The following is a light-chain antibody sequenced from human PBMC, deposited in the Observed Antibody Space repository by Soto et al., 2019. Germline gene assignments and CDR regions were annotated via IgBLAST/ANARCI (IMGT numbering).Light chain of an antibody. J-gene: IGKJ3*01. CDR3: QQYDSLPFT. CDR1: QYISNF. V-gene: IGKV1-33*01. CDR2: DAS. Sequence: DIQMTQSPSSLSASIGDRVAITCQASQYISNFLNWYQHKPGKAPKLLTYDASDLETGVPSRFSGSGSGTYFTFTITNLQPEDVATYYCQQYDSLPFTFGPGTKVDIK.